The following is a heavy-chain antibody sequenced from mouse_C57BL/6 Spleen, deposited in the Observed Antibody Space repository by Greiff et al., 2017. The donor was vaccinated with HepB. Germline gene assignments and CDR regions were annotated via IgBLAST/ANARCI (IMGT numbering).Heavy chain of an antibody. CDR1: GFTFSDYG. V-gene: IGHV5-17*01. CDR2: IISGSSTI. J-gene: IGHJ2*01. CDR3: ARLLYFDY. Sequence: EVQLVESGGGLVKPGGSLKLSCAASGFTFSDYGMHWVRQAPEKGLEWVAYIISGSSTIYYADIVKGGLTISRDNAKNTLFLQMTSLRSEDTAMYYCARLLYFDYWGQGTTLTVSS.